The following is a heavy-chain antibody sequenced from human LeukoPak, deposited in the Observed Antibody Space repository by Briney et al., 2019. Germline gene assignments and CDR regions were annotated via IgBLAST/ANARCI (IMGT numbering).Heavy chain of an antibody. J-gene: IGHJ4*02. D-gene: IGHD3-22*01. Sequence: NTSETLSLTCTVSGYSISSGYYWGWIRQPPGKGLEWIGGIYHSGSTYYNPSLKSRVTISVDTSKNQFSLKLSSVTAADTAVYYCARGDYYDSSGLFDYWGQATLVTVSS. CDR2: IYHSGST. CDR3: ARGDYYDSSGLFDY. V-gene: IGHV4-38-2*02. CDR1: GYSISSGYY.